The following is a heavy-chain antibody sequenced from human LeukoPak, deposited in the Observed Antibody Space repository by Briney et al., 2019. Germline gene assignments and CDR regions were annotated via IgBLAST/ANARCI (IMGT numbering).Heavy chain of an antibody. CDR1: GFIVSTNY. Sequence: GGSLRLSCAASGFIVSTNYLTWVRQAPGKGLEWVSVIVTDGSAFYADSVKGRFTISRDSSKNTLYLQMNSLRAEDTAVYYCAKNSGSYDLHYWGQGTLVTVSS. CDR2: IVTDGSA. J-gene: IGHJ4*02. CDR3: AKNSGSYDLHY. V-gene: IGHV3-53*01. D-gene: IGHD1-26*01.